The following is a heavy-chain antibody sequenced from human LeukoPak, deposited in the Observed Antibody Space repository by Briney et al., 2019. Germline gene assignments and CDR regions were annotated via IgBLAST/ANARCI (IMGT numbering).Heavy chain of an antibody. V-gene: IGHV3-48*03. D-gene: IGHD3-10*01. CDR2: ISSSGTTI. CDR3: ARGGSGTPFDY. CDR1: GFTFSSYE. Sequence: GGSLRLSCAASGFTFSSYEMNWVRQAPGKGLEWVSYISSSGTTIYYADSVKGRFTISRDNAKNSLYLQMNSLRAEDTAVYYCARGGSGTPFDYWGQGTLVTVSS. J-gene: IGHJ4*02.